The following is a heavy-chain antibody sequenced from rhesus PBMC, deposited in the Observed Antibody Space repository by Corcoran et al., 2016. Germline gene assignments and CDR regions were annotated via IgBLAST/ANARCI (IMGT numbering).Heavy chain of an antibody. CDR2: IYGNRAST. Sequence: QVQLQESGPGLVKPSETLSLTCAVSGGSISGGYYWGWIRKHPGKGREWIGNIYGNRASTYYNPSLKSRVTLSNDTSKNQFSLKLSSVTAADTAVYYCARRSGCTGSGCYVDYWGQGVLVTVSS. D-gene: IGHD2-21*01. V-gene: IGHV4S7*01. CDR3: ARRSGCTGSGCYVDY. CDR1: GGSISGGYY. J-gene: IGHJ4*01.